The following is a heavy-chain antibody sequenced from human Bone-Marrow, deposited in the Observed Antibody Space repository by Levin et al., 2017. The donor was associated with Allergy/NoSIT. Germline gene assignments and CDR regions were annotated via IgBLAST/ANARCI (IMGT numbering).Heavy chain of an antibody. V-gene: IGHV1-69*01. D-gene: IGHD2-2*01. J-gene: IGHJ5*02. Sequence: KISCKASGGTFSSYAISWVRQAPGQGLEWMGGIIPIFGTANYAQKFQGRVTITADESTSTAYMELSSLRSEDTAVYYCARDPFSCSSTSCYGKWWFDPWGQGTLVTVSS. CDR2: IIPIFGTA. CDR3: ARDPFSCSSTSCYGKWWFDP. CDR1: GGTFSSYA.